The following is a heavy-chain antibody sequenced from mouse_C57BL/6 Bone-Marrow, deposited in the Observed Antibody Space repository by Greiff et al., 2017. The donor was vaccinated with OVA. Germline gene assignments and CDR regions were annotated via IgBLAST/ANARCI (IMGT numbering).Heavy chain of an antibody. V-gene: IGHV6-6*01. CDR1: GFTFSDAW. CDR3: TRYDGYFLFDY. D-gene: IGHD2-3*01. J-gene: IGHJ2*01. Sequence: EVKVEESGGGLVQPGGSMKLSCAASGFTFSDAWMDWVRQSPEKGLEWVAEIRNKANNHATYYAESVKGRFTISRDDSKSSVYLQMNSLRAEDTGIYYCTRYDGYFLFDYWGQGTTLTVSS. CDR2: IRNKANNHAT.